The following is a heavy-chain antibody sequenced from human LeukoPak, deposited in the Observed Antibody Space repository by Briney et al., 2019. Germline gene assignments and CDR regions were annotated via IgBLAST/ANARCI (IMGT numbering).Heavy chain of an antibody. J-gene: IGHJ4*02. CDR2: ISSSSSTI. D-gene: IGHD6-13*01. V-gene: IGHV3-48*04. CDR1: GFTFSSYS. Sequence: PGGSLRLSCAASGFTFSSYSMNWVRQAPGKGLEWVSYISSSSSTIYYADSVKGRFTISRDNAKNSLYLQMNSLRAEDTAVYYCAGHFSSSWYYFDYWGQGTLVTVSS. CDR3: AGHFSSSWYYFDY.